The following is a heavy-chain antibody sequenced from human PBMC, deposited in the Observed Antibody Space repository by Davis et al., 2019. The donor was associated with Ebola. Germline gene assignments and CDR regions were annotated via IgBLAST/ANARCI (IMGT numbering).Heavy chain of an antibody. V-gene: IGHV3-23*01. J-gene: IGHJ6*02. Sequence: PGGSLRLSCAASGFTFSSYAMSWVRQAPGKGLEWVSAISGSGGSTYYADSVKGRFTISRDNSKNTLYLQMNSLRAEDTAVYYCAKDSSSVYYYYYYGMDVWGQGTTVTVSS. CDR2: ISGSGGST. D-gene: IGHD5/OR15-5a*01. CDR3: AKDSSSVYYYYYYGMDV. CDR1: GFTFSSYA.